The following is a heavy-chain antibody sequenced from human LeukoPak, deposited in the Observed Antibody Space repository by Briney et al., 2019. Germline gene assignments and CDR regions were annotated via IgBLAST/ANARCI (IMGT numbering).Heavy chain of an antibody. CDR1: GYMFTTYY. J-gene: IGHJ4*02. V-gene: IGHV1-2*02. CDR2: INPHSGGT. Sequence: GASVKVSCKTSGYMFTTYYPHWVRQAPGQGLEWMGWINPHSGGTNYAQKFQGRVTMTRDTSISTAYMELSRLRSDDTAVYYCARVWELLRGSSDFDYWGQGTLVTVSS. CDR3: ARVWELLRGSSDFDY. D-gene: IGHD1-26*01.